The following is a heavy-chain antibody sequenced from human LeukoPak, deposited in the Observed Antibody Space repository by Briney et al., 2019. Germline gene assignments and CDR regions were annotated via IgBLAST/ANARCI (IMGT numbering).Heavy chain of an antibody. Sequence: SETLSLTCAVYGGSFSGYYWSWIRQPPGKGLEWIGEINHSGSTNYNPSLKSRVTISVDTSKNQFSLKLSSVTAADTAVYYCARITGGIDYWGQGTLVTVSS. J-gene: IGHJ4*02. CDR3: ARITGGIDY. CDR2: INHSGST. D-gene: IGHD3-16*01. V-gene: IGHV4-34*01. CDR1: GGSFSGYY.